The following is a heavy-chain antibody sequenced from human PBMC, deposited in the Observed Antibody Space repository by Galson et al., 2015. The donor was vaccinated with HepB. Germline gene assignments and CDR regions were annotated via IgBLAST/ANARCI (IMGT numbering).Heavy chain of an antibody. Sequence: SLRLSCAASGFTFSGSAMHWVRQASGKGLEWVGRIRSKANSYATAYAASVKGRFTISRDDSKNTAYLQMNSLKTEDTAVYYCTSPPYSSSSGRNDYWGQGTLVTVSS. CDR1: GFTFSGSA. V-gene: IGHV3-73*01. CDR2: IRSKANSYAT. J-gene: IGHJ4*02. D-gene: IGHD6-13*01. CDR3: TSPPYSSSSGRNDY.